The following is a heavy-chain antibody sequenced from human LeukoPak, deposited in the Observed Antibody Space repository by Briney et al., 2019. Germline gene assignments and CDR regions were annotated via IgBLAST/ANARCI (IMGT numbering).Heavy chain of an antibody. CDR2: IKQDGSGK. D-gene: IGHD3-16*01. CDR3: AREAGYYDYVWGSSPLDY. V-gene: IGHV3-7*01. CDR1: GFTFSSYW. Sequence: PGGSLRLSCAASGFTFSSYWMSWVRQAPGKGLEWVANIKQDGSGKYYVDSVKGRFTISRDNAKNSLYLQMNSLRAEDTAVYYCAREAGYYDYVWGSSPLDYWGQGTLVTVSS. J-gene: IGHJ4*02.